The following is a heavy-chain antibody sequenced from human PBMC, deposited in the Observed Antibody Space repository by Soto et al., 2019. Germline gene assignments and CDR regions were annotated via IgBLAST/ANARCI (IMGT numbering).Heavy chain of an antibody. CDR1: GFTFSSYC. CDR2: ISYDGSNK. V-gene: IGHV3-30*18. D-gene: IGHD6-13*01. CDR3: AKGRVAGDSSSLRFGP. J-gene: IGHJ5*02. Sequence: QVQLVESGGGVVQPGRSLRLSCAASGFTFSSYCMLWVRQAPGKGRERVAVISYDGSNKYYADSVKGRFTISRDNSKKVQHLRMNSLTCADTALYYCAKGRVAGDSSSLRFGPWGQGTLVTVSS.